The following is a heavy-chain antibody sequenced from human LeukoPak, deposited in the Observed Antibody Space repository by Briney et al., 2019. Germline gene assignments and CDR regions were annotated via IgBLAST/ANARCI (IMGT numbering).Heavy chain of an antibody. CDR3: ARGGYCSSISCQYVPDY. CDR1: GFTFSSYE. D-gene: IGHD2-2*01. Sequence: GGSLRLSCSASGFTFSSYEMNWVRQAPGKGLEWVSSISSGARTIYYTDSVKGRFTISRDNAKNSLYLQMNSLRAEDTALYYCARGGYCSSISCQYVPDYWGQGTLVTVSS. CDR2: ISSGARTI. V-gene: IGHV3-48*03. J-gene: IGHJ4*02.